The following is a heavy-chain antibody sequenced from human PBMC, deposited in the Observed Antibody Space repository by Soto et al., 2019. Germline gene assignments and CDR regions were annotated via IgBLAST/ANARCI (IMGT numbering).Heavy chain of an antibody. D-gene: IGHD6-19*01. CDR2: ISYDGSNK. J-gene: IGHJ3*02. CDR3: ARGQWLVNFVAFDI. V-gene: IGHV3-30-3*01. CDR1: GFTFSSYA. Sequence: GGSLRLSCAASGFTFSSYAMHWVRQAPGKGLEWVAVISYDGSNKYYADSVKGRFTISRDNSKNTLYLQMNSLRAEDTDVYYCARGQWLVNFVAFDIWGQGTMVTVSS.